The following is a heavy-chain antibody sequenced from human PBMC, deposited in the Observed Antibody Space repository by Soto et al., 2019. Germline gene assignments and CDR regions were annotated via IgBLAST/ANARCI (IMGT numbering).Heavy chain of an antibody. J-gene: IGHJ4*02. D-gene: IGHD3-22*01. V-gene: IGHV3-11*06. CDR1: GFTFSDYY. CDR3: ARLRGDEYYYDSSGYYSDY. CDR2: TSSSSSYT. Sequence: PGGSLRLSCAASGFTFSDYYMSWIRQAPGKGLEWVSYTSSSSSYTNYADSVKGRFTISRDNAKNSLYLQMNSLRAEDTAVYYCARLRGDEYYYDSSGYYSDYWGQGTLVTVYS.